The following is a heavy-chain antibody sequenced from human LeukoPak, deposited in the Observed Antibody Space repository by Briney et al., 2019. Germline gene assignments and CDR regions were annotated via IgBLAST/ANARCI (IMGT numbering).Heavy chain of an antibody. J-gene: IGHJ4*02. CDR1: GFTFSSYG. Sequence: PGRSLRLSCAASGFTFSSYGMHWVRHAPGKGLEWVAAIWYDGSSKYYADSVKGRFTISRDNSKNTLYLQMNSLRAEDTAVYYCAKDGGNSLDYWGQGTLVTVSS. V-gene: IGHV3-33*06. D-gene: IGHD1-1*01. CDR2: IWYDGSSK. CDR3: AKDGGNSLDY.